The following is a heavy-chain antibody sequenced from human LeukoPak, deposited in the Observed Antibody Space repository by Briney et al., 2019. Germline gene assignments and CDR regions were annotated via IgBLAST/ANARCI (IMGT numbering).Heavy chain of an antibody. V-gene: IGHV3-43*02. D-gene: IGHD2-21*01. CDR2: ISGDGGST. CDR3: AKDYSLFPSSWFDP. CDR1: EFTFDDYA. J-gene: IGHJ5*02. Sequence: GGSLRLSCAASEFTFDDYAMHWVRQAPGKGLEWVSLISGDGGSTYYADSVKGRFTISRDNSRNSLYLQMNSLRTEDTALYYCAKDYSLFPSSWFDPWGQGTLVTVSS.